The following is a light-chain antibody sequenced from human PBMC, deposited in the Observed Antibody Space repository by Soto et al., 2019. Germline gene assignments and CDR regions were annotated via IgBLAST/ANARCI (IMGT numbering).Light chain of an antibody. CDR3: QQYNNWPPPLT. Sequence: EIVMTQSPATLSLSPGERATLSCRASQSVSSNLAWYHQKPGQAPRLLIYGASTRATGILARFSGSGSGKESTLTISSLQSEDFAVYYCQQYNNWPPPLTFGGGTKVEIK. V-gene: IGKV3-15*01. CDR1: QSVSSN. CDR2: GAS. J-gene: IGKJ4*02.